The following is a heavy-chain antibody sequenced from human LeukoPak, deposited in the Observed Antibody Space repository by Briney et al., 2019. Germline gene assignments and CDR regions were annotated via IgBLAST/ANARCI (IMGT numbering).Heavy chain of an antibody. CDR3: AKISFFTYYDFWGGYPIDY. CDR1: GFIFSSHA. D-gene: IGHD3-3*01. CDR2: ISGSGGST. J-gene: IGHJ4*02. V-gene: IGHV3-23*01. Sequence: LAGGSLSLSCAASGFIFSSHAMSSVRQAPGKGLEWVSAISGSGGSTYYADSVKGRFTISRDNSKNTLYLQMNSLRAEDTAVYYCAKISFFTYYDFWGGYPIDYWGQGTLVTVSS.